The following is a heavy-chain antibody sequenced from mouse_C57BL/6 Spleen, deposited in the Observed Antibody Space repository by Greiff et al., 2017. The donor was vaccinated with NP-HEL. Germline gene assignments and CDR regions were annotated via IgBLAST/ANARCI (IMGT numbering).Heavy chain of an antibody. CDR1: GYTFTSYW. D-gene: IGHD2-1*01. J-gene: IGHJ3*01. Sequence: QVQLQQPGTELVKPGASVKLSCKASGYTFTSYWMHWVKQRPGQGLEWIGNINPSNGGTNYNEKFKSKATLTVDKSSSTSYMQLSSLASEESAVYYCAGSRGYGNYLFAYWGQGTLVTVSA. CDR2: INPSNGGT. V-gene: IGHV1-53*01. CDR3: AGSRGYGNYLFAY.